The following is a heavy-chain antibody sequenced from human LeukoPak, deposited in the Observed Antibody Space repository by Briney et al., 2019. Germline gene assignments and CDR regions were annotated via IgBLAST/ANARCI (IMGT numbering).Heavy chain of an antibody. V-gene: IGHV4-59*01. Sequence: SETLSLTCTVSGGSISTYYWHWIRQPPGKRLEWLGYGSNSGKTNYNPSLMSRVTISVDTSKNPFSLGLGSVTAADTAVYYCARRPLNAYGKSYWYFDLWGRGTLVTVSS. CDR2: GSNSGKT. J-gene: IGHJ2*01. CDR1: GGSISTYY. D-gene: IGHD3-10*01. CDR3: ARRPLNAYGKSYWYFDL.